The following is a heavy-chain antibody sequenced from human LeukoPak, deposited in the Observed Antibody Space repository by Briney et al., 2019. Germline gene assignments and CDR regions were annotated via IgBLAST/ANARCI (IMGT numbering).Heavy chain of an antibody. CDR3: AKQAVAGLNWFDP. D-gene: IGHD6-19*01. V-gene: IGHV3-66*02. CDR1: GFTVSSNY. J-gene: IGHJ5*02. Sequence: QSGGSLRLSCAASGFTVSSNYMSWVRQAPGKGLEWVSVIYSGGSTYYADSVKGRFTISRDNSKNTLYLQMNSLRAEDTAVYYCAKQAVAGLNWFDPWGQGTLVTVSS. CDR2: IYSGGST.